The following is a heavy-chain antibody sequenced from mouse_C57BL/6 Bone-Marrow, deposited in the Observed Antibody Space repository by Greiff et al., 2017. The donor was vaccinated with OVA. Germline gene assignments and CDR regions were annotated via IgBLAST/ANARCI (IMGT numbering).Heavy chain of an antibody. V-gene: IGHV1-4*01. CDR1: GYTFTSYT. Sequence: QVQLKESGAEPTIPVSSVKMSCKASGYTFTSYTMHWVKQRPGQGLEWIGYINPSSGYTKYNQKFKDKATLTADKSSSTAYMQLSSLTSEDSAVYYCARSGWLLGGYFDVWGTGTTVTVSS. J-gene: IGHJ1*03. CDR2: INPSSGYT. D-gene: IGHD2-3*01. CDR3: ARSGWLLGGYFDV.